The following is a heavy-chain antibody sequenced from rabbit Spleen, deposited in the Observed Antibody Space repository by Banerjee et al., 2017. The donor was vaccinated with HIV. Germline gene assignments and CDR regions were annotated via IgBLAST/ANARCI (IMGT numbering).Heavy chain of an antibody. J-gene: IGHJ4*01. Sequence: QEQLEESGGDLVKPGASLTLTCKASGLDFSSSYWICWVRQAPGKGLEWIACIDVARYGTTYYASWARGRFTISKTSSTTVTLQMTSLTAADTATYFCARNFDLWGPGTLVTVS. V-gene: IGHV1S45*01. CDR3: ARNFDL. CDR1: GLDFSSSYW. CDR2: IDVARYGTT.